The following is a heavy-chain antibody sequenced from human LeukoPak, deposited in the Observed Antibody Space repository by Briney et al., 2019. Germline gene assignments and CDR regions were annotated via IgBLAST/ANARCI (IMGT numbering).Heavy chain of an antibody. J-gene: IGHJ4*02. D-gene: IGHD3-9*01. CDR1: GGSISSSSYY. V-gene: IGHV4-39*07. CDR3: ARTAIKEIDY. Sequence: PETLSLTCTVSGGSISSSSYYWGWILQPPGKGLEWIGSIYYSGSTNYNPSLKSRVTISVDTSKNQFSLKLSSVTAADTAVYYCARTAIKEIDYWGQGTLVTVSS. CDR2: IYYSGST.